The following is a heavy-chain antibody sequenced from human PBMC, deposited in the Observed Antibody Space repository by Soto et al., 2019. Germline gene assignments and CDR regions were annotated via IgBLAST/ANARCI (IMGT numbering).Heavy chain of an antibody. CDR1: GYTFTSYY. D-gene: IGHD6-13*01. V-gene: IGHV1-46*01. Sequence: ASVKVSCKAAGYTFTSYYMHWVRQAPGQGLEWMGIINPSGGSTSYAQKFQGRVTITRDTSTSTVYMELSSLRSEDTAVYYCAREPYRSSWQPRYFHIWGPGRMCTVSS. CDR2: INPSGGST. CDR3: AREPYRSSWQPRYFHI. J-gene: IGHJ3*02.